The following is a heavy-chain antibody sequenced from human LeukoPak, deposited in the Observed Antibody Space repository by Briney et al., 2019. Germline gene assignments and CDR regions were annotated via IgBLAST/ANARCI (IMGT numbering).Heavy chain of an antibody. V-gene: IGHV3-7*03. Sequence: PGGSLRLSCVGSEFTFYSYWMTWVRQAPGKGLEWVANIKEDGSEKNYVDSVKSRFTISRDNAKNSLYLQMNSLRVEDTAVYYCARSSWIGFDSWGQGTLVTVSS. J-gene: IGHJ4*02. CDR3: ARSSWIGFDS. CDR1: EFTFYSYW. CDR2: IKEDGSEK. D-gene: IGHD5-12*01.